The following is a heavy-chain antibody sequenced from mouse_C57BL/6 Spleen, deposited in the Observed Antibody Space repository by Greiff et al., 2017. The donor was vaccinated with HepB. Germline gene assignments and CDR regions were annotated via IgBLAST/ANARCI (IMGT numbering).Heavy chain of an antibody. V-gene: IGHV1-22*01. CDR1: GYTFTDYN. CDR2: INPNNGGT. CDR3: ARNYGSSLFDY. Sequence: VKLQQSGPELVKPGASVKMSCKASGYTFTDYNMHWVKQSHGKSLEWIGYINPNNGGTSYNQKFKGKATLTVNKYSSTAYMELRSLTSEDSAVYYCARNYGSSLFDYWGKGTTLTVSS. D-gene: IGHD1-1*01. J-gene: IGHJ2*01.